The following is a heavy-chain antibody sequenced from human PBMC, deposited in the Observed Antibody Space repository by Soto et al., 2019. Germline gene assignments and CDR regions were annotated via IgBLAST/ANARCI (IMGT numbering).Heavy chain of an antibody. CDR2: ISYDGSNK. Sequence: QVQLVESGGGVVQPGRSLRLSCAASGFTFSSYAMHWVRQAPGKGLEWVAVISYDGSNKYYAESVKGRFTISRDNSKNTLYLQMNSLRAEDPAVYYCAREGGSPDYWGQGTLVTVSS. D-gene: IGHD1-26*01. J-gene: IGHJ4*02. V-gene: IGHV3-30-3*01. CDR3: AREGGSPDY. CDR1: GFTFSSYA.